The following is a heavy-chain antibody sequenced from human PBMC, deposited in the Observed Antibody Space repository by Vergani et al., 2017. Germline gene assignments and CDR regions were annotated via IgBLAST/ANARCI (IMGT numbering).Heavy chain of an antibody. Sequence: EVQLLESGGGLVQPGGSLRLSCAASGFTFSSYAMSWVRQAPGKGLEWVSAISGSGDRTYYADSVKGRFTISRDNSKNTLYLQMNSLRVEDTAAYYCAKGTLGYEGSFAYWGQGTLVTVSS. CDR3: AKGTLGYEGSFAY. J-gene: IGHJ4*02. D-gene: IGHD5-12*01. CDR1: GFTFSSYA. CDR2: ISGSGDRT. V-gene: IGHV3-23*01.